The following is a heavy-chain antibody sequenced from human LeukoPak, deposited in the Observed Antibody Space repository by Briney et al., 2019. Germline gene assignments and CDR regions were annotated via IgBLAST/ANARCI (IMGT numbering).Heavy chain of an antibody. CDR3: ARVEGSYYDH. J-gene: IGHJ4*02. D-gene: IGHD1-26*01. V-gene: IGHV3-7*01. Sequence: GSLRLSCAASGFTFSSYWMSWVRQAPGKGLEWPANIKQDGSEKFYVDSVKGRFTISRDNPKNSLYLQMNSLRDEDTAVYYCARVEGSYYDHWGQGTLVTVSS. CDR2: IKQDGSEK. CDR1: GFTFSSYW.